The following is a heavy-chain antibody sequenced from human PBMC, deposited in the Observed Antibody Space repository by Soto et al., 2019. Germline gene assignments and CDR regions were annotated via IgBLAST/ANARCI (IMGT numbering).Heavy chain of an antibody. D-gene: IGHD3-16*01. V-gene: IGHV1-18*04. CDR3: ARMGRYMINGYLIGKDV. J-gene: IGHJ6*02. CDR2: ISAYNGTT. Sequence: ASVKVSCKASGYTFTSYCISWVRQAPGQGLEWMGWISAYNGTTTYTQKLQGRVTMTKDTSISTAYMELRSLRSDDTAVYYCARMGRYMINGYLIGKDVRGQGPTGT. CDR1: GYTFTSYC.